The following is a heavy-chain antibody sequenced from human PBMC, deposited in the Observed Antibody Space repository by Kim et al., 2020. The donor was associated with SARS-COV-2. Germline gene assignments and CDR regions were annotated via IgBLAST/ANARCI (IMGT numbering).Heavy chain of an antibody. Sequence: GGSLRLSCEASGFTFSRHWMHWVRQVPGKGLVWVSRINSDGSTTNYADSVKGRFTTSRDNAKNTLYLQMNSLRAEDTAVYYCASRHILTLRDGFDIWGQGTIFSVSS. CDR2: INSDGSTT. J-gene: IGHJ3*02. V-gene: IGHV3-74*01. CDR3: ASRHILTLRDGFDI. CDR1: GFTFSRHW. D-gene: IGHD3-9*01.